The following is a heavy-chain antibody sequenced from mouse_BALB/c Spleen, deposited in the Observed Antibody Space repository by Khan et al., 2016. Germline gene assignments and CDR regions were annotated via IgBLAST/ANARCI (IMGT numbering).Heavy chain of an antibody. CDR3: AYYYGSSYC. CDR2: INPSTGYT. V-gene: IGHV1-7*01. CDR1: GYTFTSYW. Sequence: QVQLQQSGAELAKPGASVKMSCKASGYTFTSYWMHWVKQRPGQGLEWIGYINPSTGYTEYNQKFKDKATLTADKSSSTAYMQLSSLTSEDSAVYYCAYYYGSSYCRGQGTTLPVSS. D-gene: IGHD1-1*01. J-gene: IGHJ2*01.